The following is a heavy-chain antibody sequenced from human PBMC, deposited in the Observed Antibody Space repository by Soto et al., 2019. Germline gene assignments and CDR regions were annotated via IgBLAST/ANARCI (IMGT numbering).Heavy chain of an antibody. J-gene: IGHJ6*02. CDR1: GYTFTSYG. CDR2: ISAYNGNT. D-gene: IGHD6-19*01. CDR3: ARDRDIAVVNYYYYGMDV. V-gene: IGHV1-18*01. Sequence: ASVKVSCKASGYTFTSYGISWVRQAPGQGLEWMGWISAYNGNTNYAQKLQGRVTMTTDTSTSTAYMELRSLRSDDTAVYYCARDRDIAVVNYYYYGMDVWGQGTTVTVSS.